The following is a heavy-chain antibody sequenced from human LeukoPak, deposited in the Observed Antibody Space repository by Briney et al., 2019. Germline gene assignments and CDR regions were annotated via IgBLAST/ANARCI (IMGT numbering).Heavy chain of an antibody. CDR3: AAVTSGYHYFDY. J-gene: IGHJ4*02. CDR2: IIPIFGTA. CDR1: GGTFSSYA. Sequence: ASVKVSCKASGGTFSSYAISWVRQAPGQGLEWMGGIIPIFGTANYAQKFQGRVTMTEDTSTDTAYMELSSLRSEDTAVYYCAAVTSGYHYFDYWGQGTLVTVSS. D-gene: IGHD3-22*01. V-gene: IGHV1-69*06.